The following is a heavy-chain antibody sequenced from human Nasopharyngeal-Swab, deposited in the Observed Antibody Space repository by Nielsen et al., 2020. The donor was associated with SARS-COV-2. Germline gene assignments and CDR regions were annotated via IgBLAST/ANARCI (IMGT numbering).Heavy chain of an antibody. D-gene: IGHD4-17*01. CDR1: GGSISSYY. Sequence: SETLSLTCTVSGGSISSYYWSWIRQPPGKGLEWIGYIYYSGSTNYNPSLKSRVTISIDTSKNQFSLKLSSVPAADTAVYYCARGLTGDYGTNWFDPWGQGTLVTVSS. V-gene: IGHV4-59*13. CDR2: IYYSGST. J-gene: IGHJ5*02. CDR3: ARGLTGDYGTNWFDP.